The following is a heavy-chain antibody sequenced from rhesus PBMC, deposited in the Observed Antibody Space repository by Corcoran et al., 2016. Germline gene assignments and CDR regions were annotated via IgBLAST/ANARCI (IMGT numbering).Heavy chain of an antibody. J-gene: IGHJ5-1*01. CDR2: IGCNDGNL. CDR3: ARQAPMKDLRRFDV. Sequence: QVQLQESGPGLVKPSETLSLTCAVSGYSISSAYYWGWIRQPPGQGLEYIGYIGCNDGNLYYNPSLKYRITMSKDTSRNQFSLKLGSVTAADTAVYYCARQAPMKDLRRFDVWGPGFLVTVSS. CDR1: GYSISSAYY. D-gene: IGHD2-27*01. V-gene: IGHV4-99*01.